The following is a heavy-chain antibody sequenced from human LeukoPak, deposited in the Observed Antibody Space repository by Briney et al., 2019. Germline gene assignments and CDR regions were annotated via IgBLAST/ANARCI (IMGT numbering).Heavy chain of an antibody. Sequence: SETLSLTCTVSGGSIGSYYWSWIRQPPGKGLEWIGYIYYSGSTNYNPSLKSRVTISVDTSKNQFSLKLSSVTASDTAVYYCARSTGYSSLFDSWGQGTLVTVSS. CDR3: ARSTGYSSLFDS. J-gene: IGHJ4*02. CDR1: GGSIGSYY. V-gene: IGHV4-59*01. CDR2: IYYSGST. D-gene: IGHD6-13*01.